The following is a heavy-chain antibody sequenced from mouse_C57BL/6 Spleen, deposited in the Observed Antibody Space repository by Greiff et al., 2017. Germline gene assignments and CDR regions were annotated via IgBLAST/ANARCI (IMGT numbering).Heavy chain of an antibody. CDR2: ISDGGSYT. CDR1: GFTFSSYA. V-gene: IGHV5-4*01. D-gene: IGHD3-1*01. Sequence: EVQVVESGGGLVKPGGSLKLSCAASGFTFSSYAMSWVRQAPEKRLEWVATISDGGSYTYYPDNVKGRFTISRDNAKNNLYLQMSHLKSEDTAMYYCARDKSGAYWGQGTLVTVSA. J-gene: IGHJ3*01. CDR3: ARDKSGAY.